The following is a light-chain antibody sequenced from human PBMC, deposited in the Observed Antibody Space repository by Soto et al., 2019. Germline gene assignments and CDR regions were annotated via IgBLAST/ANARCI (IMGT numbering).Light chain of an antibody. CDR3: SALDNCLNGYV. J-gene: IGLJ1*01. Sequence: QSVLTQPLSPSASPGQRVTISCSGGSSNIGSNTVAWYQHLPRTAPPRLIFTAGQRPSVVPGPFSFSNSGTSGSLAISGLQSEDEGDYFCSALDNCLNGYVFGPGTKLTVL. CDR1: SSNIGSNT. CDR2: TAG. V-gene: IGLV1-44*01.